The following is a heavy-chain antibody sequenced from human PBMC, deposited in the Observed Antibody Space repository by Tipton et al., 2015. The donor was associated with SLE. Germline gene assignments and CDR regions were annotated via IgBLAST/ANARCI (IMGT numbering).Heavy chain of an antibody. J-gene: IGHJ4*02. D-gene: IGHD6-13*01. CDR2: IYYTGTTT. V-gene: IGHV4-39*01. Sequence: LRLSCTVSGGSVSSSSKYWAWIRQPPGRGLEWIGSIYYTGTTTYYNSFLKSRVTISVDTSKRQVSLNLISVTVADTALYYCARGSYSSPIFDTWGQGTLVTVSS. CDR3: ARGSYSSPIFDT. CDR1: GGSVSSSSKY.